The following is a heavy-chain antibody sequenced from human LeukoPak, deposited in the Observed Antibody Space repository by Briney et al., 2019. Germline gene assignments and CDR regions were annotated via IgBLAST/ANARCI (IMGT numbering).Heavy chain of an antibody. V-gene: IGHV3-30*18. D-gene: IGHD2-2*01. CDR3: AKDPGPIVVVPAATYLSMGYFDY. CDR1: GFTFSSYG. Sequence: PGGSLRLSCAASGFTFSSYGMHWVRQAPGKGPEWVAVISYDGSNKYYADSVKGRFTISRDNSKNTLYLQMNSLRAEDTAVYYCAKDPGPIVVVPAATYLSMGYFDYWGQGTLVTVSS. J-gene: IGHJ4*02. CDR2: ISYDGSNK.